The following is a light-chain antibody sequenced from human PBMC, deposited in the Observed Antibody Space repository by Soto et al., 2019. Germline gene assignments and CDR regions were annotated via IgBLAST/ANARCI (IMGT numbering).Light chain of an antibody. CDR2: GAS. Sequence: EVVLTQSPATLSLSPGERATLSCRASENVRTFVDWYQQKPGQAPRLLIYGASNRATGIPARFSGSGSGTDFTLTISHLESADFAVYYCQQHSHWPPWTFGQGTRVEIQ. CDR3: QQHSHWPPWT. CDR1: ENVRTF. V-gene: IGKV3-11*01. J-gene: IGKJ1*01.